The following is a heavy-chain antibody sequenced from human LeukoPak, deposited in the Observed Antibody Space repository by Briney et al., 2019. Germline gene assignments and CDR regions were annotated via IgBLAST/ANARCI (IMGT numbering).Heavy chain of an antibody. CDR1: GGSISSYY. Sequence: SETLSLTRTVSGGSISSYYWSWVRQPPGKGLEWIGFVYYTGSTNYSPSLKSRVTISVDTSKNQFSLKLRSVTAADTAVYYCARVEEGYGSGRREYYYYYYMDVWGKGTTVTISS. V-gene: IGHV4-59*01. CDR3: ARVEEGYGSGRREYYYYYYMDV. J-gene: IGHJ6*03. D-gene: IGHD3-10*01. CDR2: VYYTGST.